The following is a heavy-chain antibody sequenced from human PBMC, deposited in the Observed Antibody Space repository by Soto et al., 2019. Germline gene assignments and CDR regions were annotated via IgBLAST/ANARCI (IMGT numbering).Heavy chain of an antibody. CDR2: IITIFGTA. CDR1: GGTFSSYA. Sequence: QVQLVQSGAEVKKPGSSVKVSCKASGGTFSSYAISWVRQAPGQGLEWMGGIITIFGTANYAQKFQGRVTITANVSTSTAYMNLSSLRSEDTAVYYCARGRPTPTEFWSGYYVDYWSQGTLVTVSS. J-gene: IGHJ4*02. V-gene: IGHV1-69*12. CDR3: ARGRPTPTEFWSGYYVDY. D-gene: IGHD3-3*01.